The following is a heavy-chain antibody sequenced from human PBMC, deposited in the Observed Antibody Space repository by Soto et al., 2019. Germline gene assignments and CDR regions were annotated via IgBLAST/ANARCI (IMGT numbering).Heavy chain of an antibody. CDR3: ARVWGGAFDI. V-gene: IGHV4-59*01. CDR1: GGSISSYY. J-gene: IGHJ3*02. CDR2: IYYSGST. D-gene: IGHD3-10*01. Sequence: ETLSLTCTVSGGSISSYYWSWIRQPPGKGLEWIGYIYYSGSTNYNPSLKSRVTISVDTSKNQFSLKLSSVTAADTAVYYCARVWGGAFDICGQVTMVTVSS.